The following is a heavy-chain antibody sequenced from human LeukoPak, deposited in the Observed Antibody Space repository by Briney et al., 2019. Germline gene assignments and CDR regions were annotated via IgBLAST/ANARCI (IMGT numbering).Heavy chain of an antibody. Sequence: PGGSLRLSCAASGFTFSSYWMSWVRQAPGKGLEWVANIKKDGSGKYYADSVKGRFTISRDNAKNSLYLQMNSLRAEDTAVYYCARDLYRIVVVPHYFDYWGQGTLVTVSS. D-gene: IGHD3-22*01. V-gene: IGHV3-7*01. J-gene: IGHJ4*02. CDR1: GFTFSSYW. CDR3: ARDLYRIVVVPHYFDY. CDR2: IKKDGSGK.